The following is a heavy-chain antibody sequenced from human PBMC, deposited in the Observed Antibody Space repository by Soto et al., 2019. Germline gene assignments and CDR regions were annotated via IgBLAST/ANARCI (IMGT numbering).Heavy chain of an antibody. CDR1: GYTFTSYA. D-gene: IGHD3-3*01. CDR2: INAGNGNT. Sequence: ASVKVSGKASGYTFTSYAMHWVRQAPGQRLEWMGWINAGNGNTKYSQKFQGRVTITRDTSASTAYMELSSLRSEDTAVYYCARSGRFWSDPFDPWGQGTLVTVSS. V-gene: IGHV1-3*01. CDR3: ARSGRFWSDPFDP. J-gene: IGHJ5*02.